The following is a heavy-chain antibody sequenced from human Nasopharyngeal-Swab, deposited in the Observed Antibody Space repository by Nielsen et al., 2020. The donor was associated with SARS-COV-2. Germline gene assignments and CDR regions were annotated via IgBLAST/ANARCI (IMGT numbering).Heavy chain of an antibody. CDR3: ARGDSSGWAFDY. D-gene: IGHD6-19*01. CDR2: IYYSGST. Sequence: WIRQPPGKGLEWIGYIYYSGSTNYNPSLKSRVTISVDTSKNQISLRLSSVTAADTAVYYCARGDSSGWAFDYWGQGTLVTVSS. J-gene: IGHJ4*02. V-gene: IGHV4-59*08.